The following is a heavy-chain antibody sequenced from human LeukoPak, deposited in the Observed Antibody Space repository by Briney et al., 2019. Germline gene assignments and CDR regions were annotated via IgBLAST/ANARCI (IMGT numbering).Heavy chain of an antibody. J-gene: IGHJ4*02. Sequence: SETLSLTCGVCGGSFSDYYWSWIRQPPGKGLEWIGEINNSGSTNYNPSLKSRVTISVDTSKNQFSLKLSSVTAADTAVYYCVRDIAAAGGFDYWGQGTLVTVSS. CDR1: GGSFSDYY. D-gene: IGHD6-13*01. V-gene: IGHV4-34*01. CDR3: VRDIAAAGGFDY. CDR2: INNSGST.